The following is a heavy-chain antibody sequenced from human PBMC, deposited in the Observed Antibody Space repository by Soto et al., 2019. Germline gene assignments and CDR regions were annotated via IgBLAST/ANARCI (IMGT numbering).Heavy chain of an antibody. CDR2: ISSGTGYI. V-gene: IGHV3-48*02. CDR1: GFTFSGYS. J-gene: IGHJ4*01. Sequence: GGSLRLSCAASGFTFSGYSLNWVRQAPGKGLEWVSSISSGTGYIYYADSVRGRFTISADIAKNSLILQMNSLRDEDSAVYFCVRDRDLYRDMFHADLWGQGTLVTVSS. D-gene: IGHD3-10*02. CDR3: VRDRDLYRDMFHADL.